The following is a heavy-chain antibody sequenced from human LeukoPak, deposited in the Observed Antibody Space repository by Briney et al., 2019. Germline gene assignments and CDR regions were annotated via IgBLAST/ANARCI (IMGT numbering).Heavy chain of an antibody. V-gene: IGHV4-4*07. J-gene: IGHJ6*03. CDR3: ARGLFRGVRTDPYYHYYMDI. CDR1: GGSINGYF. Sequence: SETLSLTCTVSGGSINGYFWNWIRQPAGKGLEWIGRIYSSGTTSYDPSPQRRVTMSVDASKKQFSLRLRSVTAAETAVYFCARGLFRGVRTDPYYHYYMDIWGKGTTVTVSS. CDR2: IYSSGTT. D-gene: IGHD3-10*01.